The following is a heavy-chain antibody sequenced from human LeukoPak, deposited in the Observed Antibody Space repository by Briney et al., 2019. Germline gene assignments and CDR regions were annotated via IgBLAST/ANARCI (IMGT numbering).Heavy chain of an antibody. CDR2: ISYDGSNK. Sequence: GGSLRLSCAASGFTFSSYAMHWVRQAPGKGLEWVAVISYDGSNKYYADSVKGRFTISRDNSKNTLYLQMNSLRAEDTAVYYRARDLWYYDSSGPFDYWGQGTLVTVSS. CDR3: ARDLWYYDSSGPFDY. CDR1: GFTFSSYA. V-gene: IGHV3-30-3*01. J-gene: IGHJ4*02. D-gene: IGHD3-22*01.